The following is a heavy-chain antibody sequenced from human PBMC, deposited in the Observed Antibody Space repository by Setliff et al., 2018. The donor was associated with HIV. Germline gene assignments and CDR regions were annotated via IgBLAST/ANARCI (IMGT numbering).Heavy chain of an antibody. D-gene: IGHD3-3*01. V-gene: IGHV4-39*01. J-gene: IGHJ4*02. CDR2: IYHTGGT. CDR3: ARSIVPVASGYYYFEY. Sequence: SETLSLTCTVSGGSINSTSYYWGWIRQPPGNGLEWIGSIYHTGGTYYKPSLKSRVTISVDTSKNQFSLRLSSVAAGDTAVYYCARSIVPVASGYYYFEYCGQGTLVTVSS. CDR1: GGSINSTSYY.